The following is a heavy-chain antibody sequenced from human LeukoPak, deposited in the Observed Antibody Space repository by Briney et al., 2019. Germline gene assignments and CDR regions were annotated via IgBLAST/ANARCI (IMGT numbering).Heavy chain of an antibody. V-gene: IGHV3-66*01. Sequence: GGSLRLSCAASGFTDNTNHMSWVRQAPGKGLEWVSIINNGDTTYYADSVKGRFTISSDNSKNTLYLQVNSLRVEDTAVYYRARSTAWSRWDYWGPGTLVTVSS. J-gene: IGHJ4*02. D-gene: IGHD1-1*01. CDR2: INNGDTT. CDR3: ARSTAWSRWDY. CDR1: GFTDNTNH.